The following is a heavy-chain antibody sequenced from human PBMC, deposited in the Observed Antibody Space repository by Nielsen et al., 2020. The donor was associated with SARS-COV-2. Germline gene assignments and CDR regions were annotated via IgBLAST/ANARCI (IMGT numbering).Heavy chain of an antibody. Sequence: GGSLRLSCAASGFTFSSLWMSWVRQVPGKGLEWVGRIRSKTNNYETSYAASVKGRFIISRDESKNMAYLQMNSLKTDDTAVYYCKHYYDMDVWGQGTTVTVSS. CDR2: IRSKTNNYET. V-gene: IGHV3-73*01. CDR1: GFTFSSLW. CDR3: KHYYDMDV. J-gene: IGHJ6*02.